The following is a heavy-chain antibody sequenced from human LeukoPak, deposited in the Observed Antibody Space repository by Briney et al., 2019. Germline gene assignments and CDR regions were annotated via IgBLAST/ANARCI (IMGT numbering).Heavy chain of an antibody. D-gene: IGHD6-13*01. CDR3: ARGRFGSC. Sequence: GGSLRLSCTASGFTFSGYEMNWVRQAPGKGLEWVSYISSSGNSIYYADSVKGRFTISRDNAKNSLYLQMNSPRAEDMAVYYCARGRFGSCWGQGTLVTVSS. CDR2: ISSSGNSI. J-gene: IGHJ1*01. V-gene: IGHV3-48*03. CDR1: GFTFSGYE.